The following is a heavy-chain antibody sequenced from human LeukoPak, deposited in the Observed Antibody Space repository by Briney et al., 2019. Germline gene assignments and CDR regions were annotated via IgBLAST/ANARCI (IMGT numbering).Heavy chain of an antibody. D-gene: IGHD6-19*01. CDR1: GFTFSNYG. Sequence: GGSLRLSCAGSGFTFSNYGMNWVPQAPGKGRDWVAFIRYDSTNKYSADSVKGRFTTSRDNSKTTLYLQMNSLRAEDTAVYYCARRRDSSDWNNWFDPWGQGTLVTVSS. V-gene: IGHV3-33*08. J-gene: IGHJ5*02. CDR3: ARRRDSSDWNNWFDP. CDR2: IRYDSTNK.